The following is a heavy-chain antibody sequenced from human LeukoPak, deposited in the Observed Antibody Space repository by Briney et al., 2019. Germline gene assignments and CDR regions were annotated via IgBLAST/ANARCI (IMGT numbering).Heavy chain of an antibody. Sequence: PSETLSLTCTVSGGSISSAGYYWSWIRQHPGKGLEWIGYIYYSGSTYYNPSLKSRVTISVDTSKNQFSLKLSSVTAADTAVYYCARSSLGATTISFDYWGQGTLVTVSS. CDR2: IYYSGST. CDR3: ARSSLGATTISFDY. V-gene: IGHV4-31*03. J-gene: IGHJ4*02. CDR1: GGSISSAGYY. D-gene: IGHD1-26*01.